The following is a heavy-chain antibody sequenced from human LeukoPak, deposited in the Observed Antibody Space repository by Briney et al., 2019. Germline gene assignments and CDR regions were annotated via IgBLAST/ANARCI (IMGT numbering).Heavy chain of an antibody. CDR3: ARDRGSGYFPGFDS. J-gene: IGHJ4*02. CDR2: IYYKGNT. D-gene: IGHD3-3*01. CDR1: GGSISVYF. Sequence: SETLSLTCNVSGGSISVYFWSWIRQPPGKGLEWIGHIYYKGNTNYNSSLQSRVTISIDTSKTQFSLNLGSVTAADTGVYYCARDRGSGYFPGFDSWGQGTLVTVSS. V-gene: IGHV4-59*01.